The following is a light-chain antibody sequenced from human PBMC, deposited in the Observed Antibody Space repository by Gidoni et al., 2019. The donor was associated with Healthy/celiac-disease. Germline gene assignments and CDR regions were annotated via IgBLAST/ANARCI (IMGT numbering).Light chain of an antibody. Sequence: QSALTQPASVSGSPGQSITISCTGTSSDVGGYNYVSWYQQHPGKAPKLMIYEVSNRPSGVSNRFSGSKSGNPAFLTISCLQAEDEADYYCSSYTSSSTLVFGGGTKLTVL. V-gene: IGLV2-14*01. CDR1: SSDVGGYNY. CDR2: EVS. CDR3: SSYTSSSTLV. J-gene: IGLJ3*02.